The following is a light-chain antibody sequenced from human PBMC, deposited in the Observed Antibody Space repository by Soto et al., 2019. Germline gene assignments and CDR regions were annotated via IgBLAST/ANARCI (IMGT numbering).Light chain of an antibody. Sequence: EIVLTQSPGTLSLSPGERATLSCRASQSVSSSYLAWYQQKPGQAPRLLIYGASSRATGIPDRFSGSGSGTDFTLTISRLEPEDFEVYYCQQYDSSPITCGQGTRLEIK. J-gene: IGKJ5*01. CDR1: QSVSSSY. CDR3: QQYDSSPIT. V-gene: IGKV3-20*01. CDR2: GAS.